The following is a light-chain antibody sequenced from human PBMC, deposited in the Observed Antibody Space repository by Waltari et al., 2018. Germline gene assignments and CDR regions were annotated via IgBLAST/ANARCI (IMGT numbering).Light chain of an antibody. CDR3: SSYTSSIIWV. Sequence: WYQLHPGDAPKLMMYDVSNRRSGVSHRFSGSKSGYTASLNISVHQAVHQADYYCSSYTSSIIWVFGGVSKMTFL. V-gene: IGLV2-14*03. J-gene: IGLJ3*02. CDR2: DVS.